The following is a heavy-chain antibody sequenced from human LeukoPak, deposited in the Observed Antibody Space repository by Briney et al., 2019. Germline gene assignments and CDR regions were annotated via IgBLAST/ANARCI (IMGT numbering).Heavy chain of an antibody. Sequence: GGSLRLSCAASGFTFSRYSMNWVRQAPGKGLEWVSSISSSSDYIYYADSVKGRFTISRDNAKKSLYLQMNSLRAEDTAVYSCARDNLIAAAGAGFDPWGQGTLVTVSS. CDR3: ARDNLIAAAGAGFDP. CDR1: GFTFSRYS. D-gene: IGHD6-13*01. J-gene: IGHJ5*02. CDR2: ISSSSDYI. V-gene: IGHV3-21*01.